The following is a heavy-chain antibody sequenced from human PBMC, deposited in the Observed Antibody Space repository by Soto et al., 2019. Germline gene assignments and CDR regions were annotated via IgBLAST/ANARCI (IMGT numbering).Heavy chain of an antibody. V-gene: IGHV1-58*02. D-gene: IGHD6-19*01. CDR3: AADRIAVAGTDY. CDR2: IVVGSGNT. CDR1: GYSFASNG. Sequence: SVKVSCKASGYSFASNGITWVRQARGQRLEWIGWIVVGSGNTNYAQKFQERVTITRDMSTSTAYMELSSLRSEDTAVYYCAADRIAVAGTDYWGQGTLVTVSS. J-gene: IGHJ4*02.